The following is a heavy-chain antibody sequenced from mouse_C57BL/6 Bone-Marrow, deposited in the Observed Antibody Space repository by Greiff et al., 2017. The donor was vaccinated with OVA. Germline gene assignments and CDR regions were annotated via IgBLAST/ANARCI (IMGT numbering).Heavy chain of an antibody. V-gene: IGHV14-2*01. CDR1: GFNIKDYY. Sequence: EVQRVESGAELVKPGASVKLSCTASGFNIKDYYMHWVKQRTEQGLEWIGRIDPDDGETKYAPKFQGKTTITADTSSNTAYLHLSSLTSEDTAVYYCAREAYGSSSDYWGQGTTLTVSS. D-gene: IGHD1-1*01. CDR2: IDPDDGET. CDR3: AREAYGSSSDY. J-gene: IGHJ2*01.